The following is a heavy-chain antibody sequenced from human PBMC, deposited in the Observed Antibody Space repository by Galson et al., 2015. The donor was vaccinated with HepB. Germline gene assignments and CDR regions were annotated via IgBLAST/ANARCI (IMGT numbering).Heavy chain of an antibody. CDR3: ARDAGVYCSGGSCILWDWFDP. D-gene: IGHD2-15*01. Sequence: LSLTCTVSGGSISSYYWSWIRQPAGKGLEWIGRIYTSGRTNYNPSLKSRVTMSVDTSKNQFSLKLSSVTAADTAVYYCARDAGVYCSGGSCILWDWFDPWGQGTLVTVSS. CDR2: IYTSGRT. V-gene: IGHV4-4*07. J-gene: IGHJ5*02. CDR1: GGSISSYY.